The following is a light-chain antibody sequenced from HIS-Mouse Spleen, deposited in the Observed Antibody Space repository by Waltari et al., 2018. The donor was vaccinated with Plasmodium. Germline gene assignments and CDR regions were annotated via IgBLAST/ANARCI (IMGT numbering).Light chain of an antibody. V-gene: IGKV3-20*01. CDR1: QSVSSSD. CDR3: QQYCSSPPYT. J-gene: IGKJ2*01. CDR2: GAS. Sequence: EIVLTQSPGTLSLSPGERATLSCRASQSVSSSDLACYQQQPGQAPRILIYGASSRATGIPDRFSGSGSGTDFTLTISRLEPEDFAVYYCQQYCSSPPYTFGQGTKLEIK.